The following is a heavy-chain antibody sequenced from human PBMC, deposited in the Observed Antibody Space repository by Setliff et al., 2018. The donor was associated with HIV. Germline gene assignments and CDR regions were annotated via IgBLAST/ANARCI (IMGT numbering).Heavy chain of an antibody. Sequence: LRLSCAASGFTFSSYWMHWVRQAPGKGLVWVSRVNSDGSSTSYADSVKGRFTISRDNSKNLLYLQMNNLRAEDTAVYYCARDPMRASNSLTYWFPDYWGQGALVTVSS. V-gene: IGHV3-74*01. CDR3: ARDPMRASNSLTYWFPDY. J-gene: IGHJ4*02. CDR1: GFTFSSYW. CDR2: VNSDGSST. D-gene: IGHD2-8*02.